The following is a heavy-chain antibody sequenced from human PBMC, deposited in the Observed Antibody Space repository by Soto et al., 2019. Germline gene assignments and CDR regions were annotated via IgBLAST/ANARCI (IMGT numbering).Heavy chain of an antibody. J-gene: IGHJ4*02. CDR1: GYTFMNYG. CDR2: ISPYNGNT. V-gene: IGHV1-18*01. Sequence: ASVKVSCKSSGYTFMNYGISWVRQAPGQGPEWMGWISPYNGNTNYAQKLQGRVTMTTDTSTSTAYMELRSLRSDDTAVYYCARDRDSVILVPTVTMCYWGQGTLVTVSS. CDR3: ARDRDSVILVPTVTMCY. D-gene: IGHD4-4*01.